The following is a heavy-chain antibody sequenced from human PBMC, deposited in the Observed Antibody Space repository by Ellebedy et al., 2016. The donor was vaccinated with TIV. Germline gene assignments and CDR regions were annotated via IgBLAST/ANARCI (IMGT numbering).Heavy chain of an antibody. CDR2: ISSDGISK. CDR3: AKDLGRWLDYFDY. Sequence: GGSLRLFCAASGFTFRSYGMHWVRQAPGKGLEWVAVISSDGISKNYADSVKGRFTISRDNSKNTLFLQMNSLRPDDTAVYYCAKDLGRWLDYFDYWGQGTLVTVSS. J-gene: IGHJ4*02. D-gene: IGHD6-19*01. V-gene: IGHV3-30*18. CDR1: GFTFRSYG.